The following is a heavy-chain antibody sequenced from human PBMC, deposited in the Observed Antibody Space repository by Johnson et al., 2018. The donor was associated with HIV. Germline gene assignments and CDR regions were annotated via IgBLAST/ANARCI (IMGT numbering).Heavy chain of an antibody. V-gene: IGHV3-30*18. Sequence: QVQLVESGGGVVQPGRSLRLSCAASGFTFSSYGMHWVRQAPGKGLEWVAVISYDGSNKYYADSVKGRFTISRDISKNTLYLQMNSLRAEDTAVYYCAKDKVDTAMVSDAFDIWGQGTMVTVSS. CDR2: ISYDGSNK. D-gene: IGHD5-18*01. CDR1: GFTFSSYG. CDR3: AKDKVDTAMVSDAFDI. J-gene: IGHJ3*02.